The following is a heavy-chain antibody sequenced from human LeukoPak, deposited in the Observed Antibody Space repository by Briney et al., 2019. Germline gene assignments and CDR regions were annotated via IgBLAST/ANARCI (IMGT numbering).Heavy chain of an antibody. CDR3: ARDGDCSGGRCYDDWFDP. CDR1: GGSISSYY. D-gene: IGHD2-15*01. J-gene: IGHJ5*02. V-gene: IGHV4-4*07. CDR2: IYTSGST. Sequence: SETLSLTCTVSGGSISSYYWSWIRQPAGKGLEWIGRIYTSGSTSYNPSLKGRVTISVDTSKNELSLKLRSVTAADTAIYYCARDGDCSGGRCYDDWFDPWGQGTLVTVSS.